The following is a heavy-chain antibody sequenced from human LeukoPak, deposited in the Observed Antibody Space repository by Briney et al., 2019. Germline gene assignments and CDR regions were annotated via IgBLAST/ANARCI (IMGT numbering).Heavy chain of an antibody. Sequence: GASVKVPCKASGYTFTSYDINWVRQATGQGLEWMGWMNPNSGNTGYAQKFQGRVTITRNTSISTAYMELSSLRSEDTAVYYCARGRDRPPAIGYYYYMDVWGKGTTVTVSS. D-gene: IGHD3-10*01. CDR1: GYTFTSYD. CDR3: ARGRDRPPAIGYYYYMDV. CDR2: MNPNSGNT. J-gene: IGHJ6*03. V-gene: IGHV1-8*03.